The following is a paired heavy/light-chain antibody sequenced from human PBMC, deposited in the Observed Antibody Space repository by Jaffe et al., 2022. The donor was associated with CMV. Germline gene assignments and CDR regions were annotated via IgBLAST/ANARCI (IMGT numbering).Heavy chain of an antibody. Sequence: EVQLVESGGGLVKPGGSLRLSCAASGFTFSSYNMNWVRQAPGKGLEWVSYISSSSTYIYYADSVKGRFTISRDNAKNSLYLQMNSLRAEDTAVYYCARDPNYYGSGRGVYMDVWGKGTTVTVSS. CDR3: ARDPNYYGSGRGVYMDV. V-gene: IGHV3-21*01. CDR1: GFTFSSYN. J-gene: IGHJ6*03. CDR2: ISSSSTYI. D-gene: IGHD3-10*01.
Light chain of an antibody. CDR3: CSSAGSSTWGV. CDR2: EVS. J-gene: IGLJ3*02. V-gene: IGLV2-23*02. Sequence: QSALTQPASVSGSPGQSITISCTGTSSDVGSYNLVSWYQQHPGKAPKLMIYEVSKRPSGVSIRFSGSKSGNTASLTISGLQAEDEADYYCCSSAGSSTWGVFGGGTKLTVL. CDR1: SSDVGSYNL.